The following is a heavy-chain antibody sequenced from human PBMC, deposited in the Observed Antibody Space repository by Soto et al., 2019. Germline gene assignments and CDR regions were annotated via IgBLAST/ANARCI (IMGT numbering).Heavy chain of an antibody. CDR3: GRVVSGSWYPNYFDY. Sequence: PSETLSLTCTVSGGSISTYYWSWIRQPPGKGLEWIGYIYYSGSTNYNPSLKSRVTISVDTSKNQFSLKLSSVTAADTAVYYCGRVVSGSWYPNYFDYWGQGTLVTVSS. V-gene: IGHV4-59*01. CDR2: IYYSGST. CDR1: GGSISTYY. J-gene: IGHJ4*02. D-gene: IGHD6-13*01.